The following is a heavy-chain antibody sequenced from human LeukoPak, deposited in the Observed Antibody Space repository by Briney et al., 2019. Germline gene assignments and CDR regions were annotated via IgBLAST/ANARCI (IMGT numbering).Heavy chain of an antibody. CDR3: ARDSVDGSGTYYNDSRDS. Sequence: ASVKVSCNASGYTFSSYGISWVRQAPGQGLEWMGWISAYNGNTDYAQNLRGRLIMTTDTSTSTAYMELRSLRSDDTAVYYCARDSVDGSGTYYNDSRDSWGQGTLVTVSS. V-gene: IGHV1-18*01. J-gene: IGHJ4*02. CDR2: ISAYNGNT. CDR1: GYTFSSYG. D-gene: IGHD3-10*01.